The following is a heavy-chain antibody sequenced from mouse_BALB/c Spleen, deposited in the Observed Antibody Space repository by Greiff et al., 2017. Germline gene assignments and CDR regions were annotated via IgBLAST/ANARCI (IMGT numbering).Heavy chain of an antibody. CDR3: ARDYYGSLYYFAY. D-gene: IGHD1-1*01. J-gene: IGHJ2*01. Sequence: QVQLKESGPGLVAPSQSLSLTCTVSGFSLTSYGVHWVRQPPGKGLEWLGVIWAGGSTNYYSALMSRLSISKDNSKSQVFLKMNSLQTDDTAMYYCARDYYGSLYYFAYWGQGTTLTVSS. CDR1: GFSLTSYG. V-gene: IGHV2-9*02. CDR2: IWAGGST.